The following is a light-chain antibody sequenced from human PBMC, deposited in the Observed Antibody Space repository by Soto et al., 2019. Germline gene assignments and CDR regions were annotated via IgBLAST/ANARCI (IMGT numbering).Light chain of an antibody. CDR2: GAS. J-gene: IGKJ4*01. CDR1: QSVRSTS. Sequence: DIVLTQSPGTLSLSPGERATLSCRASQSVRSTSLAWYQQKPGQAPRLLIYGASTRASGLPARFSGSGSGTDFTLTISRLEPEDFAVYYCQQYGSSPSFGGGTKVDIK. V-gene: IGKV3-20*01. CDR3: QQYGSSPS.